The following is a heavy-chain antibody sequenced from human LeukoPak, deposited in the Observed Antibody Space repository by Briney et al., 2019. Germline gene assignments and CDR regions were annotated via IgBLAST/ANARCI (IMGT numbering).Heavy chain of an antibody. CDR3: ARVRGRGEMGIAAGNTPYADF. CDR1: RFTFSGYS. J-gene: IGHJ4*02. CDR2: ISSTSSFI. Sequence: GGSLRLSCAGSRFTFSGYSMSWVRQAPGKGLEWVSSISSTSSFIYYADSVRGRFTISRDNAKNSLYLQMNSLRAEDTAVYYCARVRGRGEMGIAAGNTPYADFWGQGTQVTVSS. V-gene: IGHV3-21*01. D-gene: IGHD6-13*01.